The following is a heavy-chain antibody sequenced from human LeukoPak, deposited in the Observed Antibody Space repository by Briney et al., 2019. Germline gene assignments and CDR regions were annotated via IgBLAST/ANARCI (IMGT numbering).Heavy chain of an antibody. CDR2: IYPGDSDT. D-gene: IGHD6-19*01. CDR1: GYSFTSYW. Sequence: GESLKISCKGSGYSFTSYWIGWVRQMPGKGLEWMGIIYPGDSDTRYSPSFQGQVTISADKSISTAYLQWSSLKASDTAMYYCARGRRWLDGGYYFDYWGQGTLVTVSS. J-gene: IGHJ4*02. CDR3: ARGRRWLDGGYYFDY. V-gene: IGHV5-51*01.